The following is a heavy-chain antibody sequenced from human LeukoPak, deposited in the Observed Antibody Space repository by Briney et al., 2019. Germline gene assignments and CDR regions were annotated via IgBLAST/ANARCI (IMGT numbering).Heavy chain of an antibody. D-gene: IGHD2-15*01. J-gene: IGHJ4*02. CDR3: ARGEGGV. Sequence: SETLSLTCTVSGGSISSSSYYWSWIRQPPGKGLEWIGEINHSGSTNYNPSLKSRVTISVDTSKNQFSLKLSSVTAADTAVYYRARGEGGVWGQGTLVTVSS. CDR1: GGSISSSSYY. CDR2: INHSGST. V-gene: IGHV4-39*07.